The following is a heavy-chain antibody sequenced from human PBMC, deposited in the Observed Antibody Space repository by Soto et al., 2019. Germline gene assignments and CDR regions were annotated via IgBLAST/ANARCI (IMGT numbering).Heavy chain of an antibody. V-gene: IGHV3-30-3*01. CDR2: ISYDGSNK. J-gene: IGHJ6*02. CDR3: ARDDRDYGGNSQSPYSYYYSGMDV. D-gene: IGHD4-17*01. Sequence: QVQLVESGGGVVQPGRSLRLSCAASGFTFSSYAMHWVRQAPGKGLEWVAVISYDGSNKYYADSVKGRFTISRDNSKNTLYLQMNSLRAEDTAVYYCARDDRDYGGNSQSPYSYYYSGMDVWGQGTTVTVSS. CDR1: GFTFSSYA.